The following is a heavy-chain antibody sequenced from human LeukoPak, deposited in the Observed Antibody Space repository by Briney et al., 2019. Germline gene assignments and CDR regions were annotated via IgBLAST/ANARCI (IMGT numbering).Heavy chain of an antibody. V-gene: IGHV1-3*01. CDR1: GYTFTDYT. CDR3: ARYTQMIGAFDI. CDR2: INGGSGYT. D-gene: IGHD3-22*01. J-gene: IGHJ3*02. Sequence: ASVKVSCKASGYTFTDYTMHWLRQAPGQRLDWMGWINGGSGYTKYSPEFQGRVTTTRDTSASTAYMELSSLRSEDTAVYYCARYTQMIGAFDIWGQGTMVTVSS.